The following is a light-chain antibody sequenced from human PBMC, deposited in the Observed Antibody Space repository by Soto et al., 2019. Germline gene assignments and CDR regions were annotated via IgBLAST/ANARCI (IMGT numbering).Light chain of an antibody. CDR3: SSYTGSSTPVV. CDR1: GSDVGAYNY. CDR2: EVT. J-gene: IGLJ2*01. V-gene: IGLV2-14*01. Sequence: QSALTQPASVSGSPGQSIAISCTGTGSDVGAYNYVSWYHQHPGKVPKLLIFEVTNRPLGVSDRFSGSKSGNTASLTISGLQAEDEGDYYCSSYTGSSTPVVFGGGTKLTVL.